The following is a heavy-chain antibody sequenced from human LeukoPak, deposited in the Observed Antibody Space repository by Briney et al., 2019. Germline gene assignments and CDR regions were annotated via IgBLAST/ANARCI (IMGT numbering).Heavy chain of an antibody. D-gene: IGHD5-12*01. Sequence: GGSLRLSCAASGFTFSSYEMNWVRQAPGKGLEWVSYISSSGSTIYYADSVKGRFTISRDNAKNSLYLQMNSLRAEDTAVYYCARTGYSGYDFDYWGQGTLVTVSS. CDR3: ARTGYSGYDFDY. CDR1: GFTFSSYE. CDR2: ISSSGSTI. J-gene: IGHJ4*02. V-gene: IGHV3-48*03.